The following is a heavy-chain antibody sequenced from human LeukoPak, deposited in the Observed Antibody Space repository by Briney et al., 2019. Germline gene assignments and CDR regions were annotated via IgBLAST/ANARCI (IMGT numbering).Heavy chain of an antibody. CDR2: ISSNSENR. V-gene: IGHV3-9*01. J-gene: IGHJ4*02. CDR1: GFTFDDYA. Sequence: GGSLRLSCVASGFTFDDYAMHWVRQAPGKGLEWVSGISSNSENRGYADSVKGRFTISRDDAKNSLFLQVNSLRAEDTALYYCARDPGLVYFDYWGQGTLVTVSS. CDR3: ARDPGLVYFDY. D-gene: IGHD6-19*01.